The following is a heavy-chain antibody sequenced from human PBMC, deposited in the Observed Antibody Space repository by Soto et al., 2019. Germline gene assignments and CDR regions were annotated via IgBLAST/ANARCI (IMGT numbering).Heavy chain of an antibody. D-gene: IGHD2-2*01. V-gene: IGHV3-7*01. CDR1: GFTFSGYW. J-gene: IGHJ4*02. CDR2: IKQDGSEK. Sequence: EVQLVESGGGLVQPGGSLRLSCAASGFTFSGYWMSWVRQAPGKGLXXXXNIKQDGSEKYYVDSVKGRFTISRDNAKNSLYLLMNSLRAEDTAVYYCAKNNRYCSSTNCFVFDYWGQGTLVTVSS. CDR3: AKNNRYCSSTNCFVFDY.